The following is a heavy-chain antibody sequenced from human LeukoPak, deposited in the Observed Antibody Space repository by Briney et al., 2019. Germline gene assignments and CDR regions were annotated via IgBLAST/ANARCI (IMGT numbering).Heavy chain of an antibody. CDR2: ITFSGDTA. CDR3: AKKSPSRGRGAFDI. D-gene: IGHD1-26*01. CDR1: GFNFNNYH. J-gene: IGHJ3*02. Sequence: GGSLRLSCTASGFNFNNYHMTWVRQAPGEGLEWVSIITFSGDTAYYADSVKGRFTISRDNSKNTLYLQMNSLRAEDTAVYYRAKKSPSRGRGAFDILGQGTMVTGSS. V-gene: IGHV3-23*01.